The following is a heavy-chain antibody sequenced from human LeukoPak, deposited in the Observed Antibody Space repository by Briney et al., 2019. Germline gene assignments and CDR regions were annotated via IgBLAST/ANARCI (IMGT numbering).Heavy chain of an antibody. CDR2: ISYSGST. J-gene: IGHJ5*02. CDR3: AREPGFDSSGYLNWFDP. CDR1: GGSISSCY. Sequence: SETLSLTCTVSGGSISSCYWSWIRQPPGKGLEWIACISYSGSTKYNPSLKSRVTISVDTSKNQLSLKLSSVTAADTAVYYCAREPGFDSSGYLNWFDPWGQGTLVTVSS. V-gene: IGHV4-59*01. D-gene: IGHD3-22*01.